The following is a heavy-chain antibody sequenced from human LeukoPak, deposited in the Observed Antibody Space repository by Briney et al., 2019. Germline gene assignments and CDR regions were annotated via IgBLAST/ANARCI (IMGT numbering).Heavy chain of an antibody. Sequence: GRPLRLSCASSVIIFISNNMTWVRHAQGRGLEWVSVMYTGGNTYYADSVKGQFTISRENSKNTLYLQMHSLRAEDTAVYYCASPSSGQSFDIWGQGTMVTVSS. CDR3: ASPSSGQSFDI. CDR1: VIIFISNN. CDR2: MYTGGNT. J-gene: IGHJ3*02. V-gene: IGHV3-53*01. D-gene: IGHD6-19*01.